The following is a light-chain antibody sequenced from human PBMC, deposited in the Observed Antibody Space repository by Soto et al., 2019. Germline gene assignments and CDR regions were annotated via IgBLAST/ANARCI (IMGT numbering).Light chain of an antibody. CDR1: SSDVGPYNL. V-gene: IGLV2-23*02. J-gene: IGLJ2*01. CDR2: EVV. CDR3: CSYAGSSMFV. Sequence: ALTQPASVSGSPGQSITISCTGSSSDVGPYNLVSWYQHHPGKAPKLMISEVVKRPSGVSNRFSGSKSGNTASLTISGLQAEDEADYYCCSYAGSSMFVFGGGTKLTVL.